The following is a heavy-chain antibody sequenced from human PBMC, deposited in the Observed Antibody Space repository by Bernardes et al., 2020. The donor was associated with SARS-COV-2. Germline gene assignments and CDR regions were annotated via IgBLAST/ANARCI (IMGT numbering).Heavy chain of an antibody. Sequence: ASVKVSCKVSGSTLSFFSIHWVRQTPGKGLEGIGGYNPADGETMFAQKLQGRATMSEDTSTDTAYMELTSLKSEDTATYFCAILVRGGAFDAWGQGTKVTVSS. V-gene: IGHV1-24*01. D-gene: IGHD3-3*01. CDR2: YNPADGET. CDR1: GSTLSFFS. J-gene: IGHJ3*01. CDR3: AILVRGGAFDA.